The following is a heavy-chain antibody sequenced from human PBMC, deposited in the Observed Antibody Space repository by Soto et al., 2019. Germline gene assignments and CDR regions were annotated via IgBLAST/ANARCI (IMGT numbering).Heavy chain of an antibody. Sequence: GGSLRLSCAASGFTFSSYAMSWVRQAPGKGLERVSAISGSGGSTYYADSVKGRFTISRDNSKNTLYLQMNSLRAEDTAVYYCAKAEYYDSSGYYPFDYWGQGTLVTVSS. D-gene: IGHD3-22*01. CDR1: GFTFSSYA. J-gene: IGHJ4*02. CDR2: ISGSGGST. CDR3: AKAEYYDSSGYYPFDY. V-gene: IGHV3-23*01.